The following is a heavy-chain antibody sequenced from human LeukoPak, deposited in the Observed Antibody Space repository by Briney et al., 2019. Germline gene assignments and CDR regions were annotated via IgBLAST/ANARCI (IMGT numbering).Heavy chain of an antibody. CDR1: GGTFSSYA. J-gene: IGHJ3*02. Sequence: SVKVSCKASGGTFSSYAISWVGEAPGQGVEWMGGIITIFVTANYAQKFQGRVTITTDESTSTAYMELSSLRSEDTAVYYCAREAASYSYGDDAFDIWSQGTMVTVSS. D-gene: IGHD5-18*01. V-gene: IGHV1-69*05. CDR3: AREAASYSYGDDAFDI. CDR2: IITIFVTA.